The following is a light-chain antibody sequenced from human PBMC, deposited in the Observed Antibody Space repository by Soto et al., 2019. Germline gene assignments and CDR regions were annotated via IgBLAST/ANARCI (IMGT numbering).Light chain of an antibody. CDR1: ESISIW. CDR2: KAS. Sequence: DIQMTQSPSTLSASVRETLTITGRASESISIWLAWYQQKPGKAPNLLINKASSLQSEVPSRFSGSGSGTEFTLTITSLQPDDFGVYYCQQYKSSSTFGQGTKVDIK. J-gene: IGKJ1*01. V-gene: IGKV1-5*03. CDR3: QQYKSSST.